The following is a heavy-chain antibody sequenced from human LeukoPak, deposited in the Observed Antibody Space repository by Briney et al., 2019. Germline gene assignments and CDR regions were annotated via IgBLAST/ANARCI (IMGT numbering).Heavy chain of an antibody. Sequence: SETLSLTCTVSGYSVTTGYYWGWIRQTPERGLEWIGSVSHRGITYYSPSLQSRVTISVDTSKNQLSLRLTPVTAADTAVYYCTRDSFDSTGFGTRWGQGTLITVSS. J-gene: IGHJ4*02. CDR1: GYSVTTGYY. V-gene: IGHV4-38-2*02. CDR3: TRDSFDSTGFGTR. D-gene: IGHD3-22*01. CDR2: VSHRGIT.